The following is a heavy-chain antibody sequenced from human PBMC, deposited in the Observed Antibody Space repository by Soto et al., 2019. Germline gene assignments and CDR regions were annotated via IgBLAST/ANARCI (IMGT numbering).Heavy chain of an antibody. Sequence: WASVKVSCKASGGTFSSYAISWVRQAPGQGLEWMGGIIPIFGTANYAQKFQGRGTITADESTSTAYMELSSLRSEDTAVYYCARVIDRGGWLLYGMDVWGQGTTDTVSS. J-gene: IGHJ6*02. CDR1: GGTFSSYA. CDR3: ARVIDRGGWLLYGMDV. V-gene: IGHV1-69*13. D-gene: IGHD6-19*01. CDR2: IIPIFGTA.